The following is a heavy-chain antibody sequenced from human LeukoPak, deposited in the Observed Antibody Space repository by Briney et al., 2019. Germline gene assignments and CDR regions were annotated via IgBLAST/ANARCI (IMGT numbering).Heavy chain of an antibody. CDR2: ISPSGSDI. J-gene: IGHJ4*02. V-gene: IGHV3-11*04. Sequence: GGSLRLSCAASGFTFRDYYMNWIRQPPGKGLEWLSYISPSGSDIYYADSLKGRFTISRDNANNSLFLQMNSLRAEDTAVYYCVRDRWSSSWSSGFDYWGQGTLVTVSS. CDR1: GFTFRDYY. D-gene: IGHD6-13*01. CDR3: VRDRWSSSWSSGFDY.